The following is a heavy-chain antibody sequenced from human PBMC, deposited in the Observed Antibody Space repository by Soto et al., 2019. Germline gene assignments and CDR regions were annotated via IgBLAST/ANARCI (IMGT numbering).Heavy chain of an antibody. J-gene: IGHJ5*02. D-gene: IGHD3-16*01. Sequence: GGSLRLSCAASGFTFSSYDMHWVRQATGKGLEWVSAIGTAGDTYYPGSVKGRFTISRENAKNSLYLQMNSLRAGDTAVYYCARGRYMITFGGVIPWFDPWGQGTLVTVSS. CDR1: GFTFSSYD. CDR2: IGTAGDT. V-gene: IGHV3-13*01. CDR3: ARGRYMITFGGVIPWFDP.